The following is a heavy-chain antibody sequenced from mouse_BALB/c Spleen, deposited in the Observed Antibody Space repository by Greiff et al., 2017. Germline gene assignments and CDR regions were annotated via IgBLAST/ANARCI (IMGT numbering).Heavy chain of an antibody. CDR3: ARGVSTMITDAMDY. V-gene: IGHV5-6-5*01. Sequence: EVKVVESGGGLVKPGGSLKLSCAASGFTFSSYAMSWVRQTPEKRLEWVASISSGGSTYYPDSVKGRFTISRDNARNILYLQMSSLRSEDTAMYYCARGVSTMITDAMDYWGQGTSVTVSS. D-gene: IGHD2-4*01. J-gene: IGHJ4*01. CDR2: ISSGGST. CDR1: GFTFSSYA.